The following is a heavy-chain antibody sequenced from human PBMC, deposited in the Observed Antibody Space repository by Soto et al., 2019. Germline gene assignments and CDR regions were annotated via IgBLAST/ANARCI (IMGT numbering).Heavy chain of an antibody. CDR1: GLSFNMYA. D-gene: IGHD3-16*01. V-gene: IGHV3-64D*06. J-gene: IGHJ6*02. Sequence: PGGSLRLSCAASGLSFNMYAMHWVRQAPGTGLEYVLGISDTAGSTSNADSVKGSFAITRDNSKDTRFLQMNCLRPEDTAVYYCVKGGGGEFYYYYYAGDVWVQGTTVRVSS. CDR2: ISDTAGST. CDR3: VKGGGGEFYYYYYAGDV.